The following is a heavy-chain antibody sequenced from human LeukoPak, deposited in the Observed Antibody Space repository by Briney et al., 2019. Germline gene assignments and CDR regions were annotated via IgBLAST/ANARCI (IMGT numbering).Heavy chain of an antibody. Sequence: PGGSLRLSCAASGFTFSSYEMNWVRQAPGKGLEWVSYISNSGSTIYYTDSVKGRFTISRDNAKNSLYLQMNSLRAEDTAVYYCARGTYYDSSGYYYFAFDIWGQGTMVTVSS. CDR1: GFTFSSYE. CDR3: ARGTYYDSSGYYYFAFDI. CDR2: ISNSGSTI. D-gene: IGHD3-22*01. J-gene: IGHJ3*02. V-gene: IGHV3-48*03.